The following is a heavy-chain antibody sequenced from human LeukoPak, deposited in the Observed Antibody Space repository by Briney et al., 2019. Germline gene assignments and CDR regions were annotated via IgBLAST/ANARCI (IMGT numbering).Heavy chain of an antibody. J-gene: IGHJ4*02. CDR2: IYHSGST. CDR1: GGSISSSNW. D-gene: IGHD3-10*01. Sequence: SGTLSLTCAVSGGSISSSNWWSWVRQPPGKGLEWIGEIYHSGSTYYNPSLKSRVTISVDTSKNQFSLKLSSVTAADTAVFYCVRYVVYGSGIYYFDYWAREPWSPSPQ. V-gene: IGHV4-4*02. CDR3: VRYVVYGSGIYYFDY.